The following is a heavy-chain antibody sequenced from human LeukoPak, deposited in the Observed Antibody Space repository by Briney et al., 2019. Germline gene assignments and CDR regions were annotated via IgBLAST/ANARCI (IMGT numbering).Heavy chain of an antibody. CDR2: ISAYNGNT. V-gene: IGHV1-18*01. CDR3: ARVVQQLQPFDY. Sequence: ASVKVSCKASGYTFTSYGISWVRQAPGQGLEWTGWISAYNGNTNYAQKRQGRVTMTTDTSTSTAYMELRSLRSDDTAVYYCARVVQQLQPFDYWGQGTLVTVSS. CDR1: GYTFTSYG. J-gene: IGHJ4*02. D-gene: IGHD6-13*01.